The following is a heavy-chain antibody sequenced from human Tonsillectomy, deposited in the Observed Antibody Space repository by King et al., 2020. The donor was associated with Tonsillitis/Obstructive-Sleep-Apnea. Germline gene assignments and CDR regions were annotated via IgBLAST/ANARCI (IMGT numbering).Heavy chain of an antibody. D-gene: IGHD6-6*01. J-gene: IGHJ4*02. CDR3: ARDSLSSSSGFDY. CDR2: INHSGST. V-gene: IGHV4-34*01. CDR1: GGSFSGYY. Sequence: VQLQQWGAGLLKPSETLSLTCAVYGGSFSGYYWNWVRQPPRKGLEWIGEINHSGSTNYNPSLKSRVTISVDTSKNQFSLKLSSVTAADTAVYYCARDSLSSSSGFDYWGQGTLVTVSS.